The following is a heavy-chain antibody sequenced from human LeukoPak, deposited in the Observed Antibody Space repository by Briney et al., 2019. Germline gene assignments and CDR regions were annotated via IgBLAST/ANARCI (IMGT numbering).Heavy chain of an antibody. CDR2: ISGSGGST. CDR3: AKDLLKEHYGDYSGVYGMDV. J-gene: IGHJ6*02. CDR1: GFTFSSNS. V-gene: IGHV3-23*01. D-gene: IGHD4-17*01. Sequence: GGSLRLSCAASGFTFSSNSMNWVRQAPGKGLEWVSAISGSGGSTYYADSVKGRFTISRDNSKNTLYLQMNSLRAEDTAVYYCAKDLLKEHYGDYSGVYGMDVWGQGTTVTVSS.